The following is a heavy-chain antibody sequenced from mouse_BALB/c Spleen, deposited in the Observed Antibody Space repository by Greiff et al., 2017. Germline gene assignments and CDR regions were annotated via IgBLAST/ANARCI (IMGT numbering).Heavy chain of an antibody. J-gene: IGHJ4*01. CDR1: GFTFSSYA. V-gene: IGHV5-9-4*01. Sequence: EVKLVESGGGLVKPGGSLKLSCAASGFTFSSYAMSWVRQSPEKRLEWVAEISSGGSYTYYPDTVTGRFTISRDNAKNTLYLEMSSLRSEDTAMYYCARDHPVRRAMDYWGQGTSVTVSS. CDR3: ARDHPVRRAMDY. CDR2: ISSGGSYT. D-gene: IGHD2-14*01.